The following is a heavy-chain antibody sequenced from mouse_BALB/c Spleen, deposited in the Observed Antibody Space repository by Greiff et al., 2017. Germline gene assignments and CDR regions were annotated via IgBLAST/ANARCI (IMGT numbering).Heavy chain of an antibody. CDR2: IWAGGST. J-gene: IGHJ4*01. D-gene: IGHD1-1*01. Sequence: VKLMESGPGLVAPSQSLSITCTVSGFSLTSYGVHWVRQPPGKGLVWLGVIWAGGSTNYNSALMSRLCISKDNSKSQVFLKMNSLQTDDTAMYYCARNYYGSTYAMDYWGQGTSVTGAS. V-gene: IGHV2-9*02. CDR1: GFSLTSYG. CDR3: ARNYYGSTYAMDY.